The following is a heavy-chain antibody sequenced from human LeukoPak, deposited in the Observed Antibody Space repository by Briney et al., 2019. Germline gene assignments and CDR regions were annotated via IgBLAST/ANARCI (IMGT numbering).Heavy chain of an antibody. CDR1: GYTFTSYG. D-gene: IGHD6-13*01. V-gene: IGHV1-18*01. CDR3: ARESSESSSWYAPYFDY. CDR2: ISAYNGNT. Sequence: ASVKVSCKASGYTFTSYGISWVRQAPGQGLEWMGWISAYNGNTNYAQKLQGRVTMTTDTSTSTAYMELRSLRSDDTAVYYCARESSESSSWYAPYFDYWGQRTLVTVSS. J-gene: IGHJ4*02.